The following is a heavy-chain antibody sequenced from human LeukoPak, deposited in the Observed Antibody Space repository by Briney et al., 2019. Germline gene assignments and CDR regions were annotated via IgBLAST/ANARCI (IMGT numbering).Heavy chain of an antibody. D-gene: IGHD3-22*01. J-gene: IGHJ4*02. Sequence: GGSLRLSCAASGFTFSSYWMSWVRQAPGKGLEWVAHIKQDGSEKYYVDSVKGRSTLSRDNAKKSLYLQMNSLRAEDTGVYYCARVYYEDSRGEFCYYWGQGTLVTVSS. CDR1: GFTFSSYW. CDR3: ARVYYEDSRGEFCYY. CDR2: IKQDGSEK. V-gene: IGHV3-7*01.